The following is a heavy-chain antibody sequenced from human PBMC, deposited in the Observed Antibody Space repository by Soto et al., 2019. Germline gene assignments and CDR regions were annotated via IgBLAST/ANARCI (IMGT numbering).Heavy chain of an antibody. Sequence: QVQLVQSGAEVKKPGASVKVSCKASGYTFTSYAMHWVRQAPGQRLEWMGWINAGNGNTKDSQKFQGRVTITRDTAASQADMELSSLRYEDKAVYYCATEVSYSSSWYGGPGWFDPWGQGTLVTVSS. D-gene: IGHD6-13*01. CDR2: INAGNGNT. CDR3: ATEVSYSSSWYGGPGWFDP. J-gene: IGHJ5*02. V-gene: IGHV1-3*01. CDR1: GYTFTSYA.